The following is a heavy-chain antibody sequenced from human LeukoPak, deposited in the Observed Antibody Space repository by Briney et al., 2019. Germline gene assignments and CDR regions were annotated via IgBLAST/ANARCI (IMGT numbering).Heavy chain of an antibody. D-gene: IGHD6-13*01. J-gene: IGHJ5*02. CDR3: ARLPSSSWLNWFDP. CDR1: GGSISSSSYY. CDR2: IYYSGNT. V-gene: IGHV4-39*01. Sequence: SETLSLTCTVSGGSISSSSYYWGWIRQPPGKGLEWIGSIYYSGNTYYNPSLKSRVTVSVHTSKTQFSLKLNSVTAADTAVYYCARLPSSSWLNWFDPWGQGTRVTVSS.